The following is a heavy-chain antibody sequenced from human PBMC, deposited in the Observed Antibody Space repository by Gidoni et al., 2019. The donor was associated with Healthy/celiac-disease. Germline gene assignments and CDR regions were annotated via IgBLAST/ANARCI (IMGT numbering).Heavy chain of an antibody. J-gene: IGHJ6*02. CDR2: IYYSGST. Sequence: QVQLQESGPGLVKPSQTLSLTCTFSGSSISSGGYYWSWIRQHPGKGLEWIGYIYYSGSTYYNPSLKSRVTISQDTTKNQFSLKLSSVTAADTAVYYCARAVTSGFDYYYYGMDVWGQGTTVTVSS. V-gene: IGHV4-31*03. D-gene: IGHD2-21*02. CDR1: GSSISSGGYY. CDR3: ARAVTSGFDYYYYGMDV.